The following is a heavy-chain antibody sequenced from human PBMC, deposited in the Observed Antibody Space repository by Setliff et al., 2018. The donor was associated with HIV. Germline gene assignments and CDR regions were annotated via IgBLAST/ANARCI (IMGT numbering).Heavy chain of an antibody. V-gene: IGHV1-8*03. CDR2: MNPKSGKT. D-gene: IGHD3-3*01. J-gene: IGHJ6*03. CDR1: GYSFTNYD. Sequence: ASVKVSCKASGYSFTNYDINWVRQATGQGLEWMGWMNPKSGKTGYAQKFQGRVTITRNTSISTVYMDLDSLRSDDAAVYYCARGVYDFFYNYYMDVWGKGTTVTVSS. CDR3: ARGVYDFFYNYYMDV.